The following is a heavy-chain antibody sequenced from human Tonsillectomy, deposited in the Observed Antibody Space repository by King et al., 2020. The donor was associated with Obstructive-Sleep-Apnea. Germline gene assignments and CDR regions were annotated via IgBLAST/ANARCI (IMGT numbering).Heavy chain of an antibody. D-gene: IGHD3-3*01. CDR2: ISPGDSDT. V-gene: IGHV5-51*01. Sequence: QLVQSGAEVKKPGESLKISCKANGYNFTKYWIAWVRQMPGKGLEWMGIISPGDSDTRYSPSFQGQVTISADKSISTAYLQWSSLKASDTAIYYCAREWHISGRIYGLDVWGLGTTVTVFS. J-gene: IGHJ6*02. CDR1: GYNFTKYW. CDR3: AREWHISGRIYGLDV.